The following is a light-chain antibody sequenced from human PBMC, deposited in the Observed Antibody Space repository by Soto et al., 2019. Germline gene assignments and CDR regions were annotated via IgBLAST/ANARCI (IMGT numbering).Light chain of an antibody. CDR2: EVS. CDR3: SSYPSRRTLLYV. J-gene: IGLJ1*01. CDR1: SSDVGAYDY. Sequence: QSVLTQPASVSGSPGQSITISCTGTSSDVGAYDYVSWYQQHPDKAPKLMIYEVSNRPSGVSNRFSGSKSVATATLTISGLQAEDEADYYCSSYPSRRTLLYVFATGTKVTVL. V-gene: IGLV2-14*03.